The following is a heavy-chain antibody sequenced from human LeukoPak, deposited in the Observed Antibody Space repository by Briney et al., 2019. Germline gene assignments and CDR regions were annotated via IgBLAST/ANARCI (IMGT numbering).Heavy chain of an antibody. D-gene: IGHD2-2*03. CDR2: IYSGGST. CDR3: VKTGYCSSTSCIGAFDI. CDR1: GFTVSSNY. J-gene: IGHJ3*02. V-gene: IGHV3-66*01. Sequence: PGGSLRLSCAASGFTVSSNYMSWVRQAPGKGLEWVSVIYSGGSTYYADSVKGRFTISRDNSKNTLYLQMSSLRAEDTAVYYCVKTGYCSSTSCIGAFDIWGQGTMVTVSS.